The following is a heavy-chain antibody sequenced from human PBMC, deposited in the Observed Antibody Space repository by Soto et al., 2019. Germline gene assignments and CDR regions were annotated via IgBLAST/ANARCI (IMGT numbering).Heavy chain of an antibody. D-gene: IGHD5-12*01. V-gene: IGHV5-10-1*01. CDR1: GYSFTSYW. J-gene: IGHJ6*02. CDR2: IDPSDSYT. CDR3: ASRDIVDRNGMDV. Sequence: PGESLKISCKGSGYSFTSYWISWVRQMPGKGLERMGRIDPSDSYTNYSPSFQGHVTISADKSISTAYLQWSSLKASDTAMYYCASRDIVDRNGMDVWGQGTTVTVSS.